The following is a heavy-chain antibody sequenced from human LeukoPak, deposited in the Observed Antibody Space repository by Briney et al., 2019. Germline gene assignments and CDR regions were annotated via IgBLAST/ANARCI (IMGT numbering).Heavy chain of an antibody. CDR2: ISSSSSYI. CDR1: GFTFSSYG. D-gene: IGHD3-22*01. J-gene: IGHJ4*02. CDR3: ARDSIYYDSSGISDY. V-gene: IGHV3-21*01. Sequence: GGSLRLSCAASGFTFSSYGMSWVRQAPGKGLEWVSSISSSSSYIYYADSVKGRFTISRDNAKNSLYLQMNSLRAEDTAVYYCARDSIYYDSSGISDYWGQGTLVTVSS.